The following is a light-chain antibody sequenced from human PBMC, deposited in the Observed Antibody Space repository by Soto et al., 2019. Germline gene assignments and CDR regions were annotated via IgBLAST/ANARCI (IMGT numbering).Light chain of an antibody. CDR1: QSISSW. CDR2: DAS. CDR3: QQYNSYSWT. J-gene: IGKJ1*01. Sequence: DIQMTQSPPTLSASVGDRVTITCRASQSISSWLAWYQQKPGKAPKLLIYDASSLESGVPSRFSGSGSGTEFTLTISSLQHDDFATYYCQQYNSYSWTFGQGTKVDIK. V-gene: IGKV1-5*01.